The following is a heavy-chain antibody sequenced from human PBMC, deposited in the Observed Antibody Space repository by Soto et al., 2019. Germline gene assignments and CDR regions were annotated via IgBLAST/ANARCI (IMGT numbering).Heavy chain of an antibody. CDR2: IIPILGIA. CDR3: ASSSSVRPQRLDY. CDR1: GGTFSSYT. J-gene: IGHJ4*02. Sequence: QVQLVQSGAGVKKPGSSVKVSCKASGGTFSSYTISWVRQAPGQGLEWMGRIIPILGIANYAQKFQGRVTITADKPTSTAYMELSSMRSEDTAVYYCASSSSVRPQRLDYWGQGTLVTVSS. V-gene: IGHV1-69*02. D-gene: IGHD6-6*01.